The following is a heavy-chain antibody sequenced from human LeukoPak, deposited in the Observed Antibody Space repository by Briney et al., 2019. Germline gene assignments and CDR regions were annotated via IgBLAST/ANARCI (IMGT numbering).Heavy chain of an antibody. CDR3: AIILGYTYSGYGPGAFDI. Sequence: GGSLRLSCAASGFTFSSYAMSWVRQAPGKGLEWVSAISGSGGSTYYADSVKGRFTISRDNSKNTLYLQMNSLRAEDTAVYYCAIILGYTYSGYGPGAFDIWGQGTMVTVSS. J-gene: IGHJ3*02. CDR2: ISGSGGST. V-gene: IGHV3-23*01. CDR1: GFTFSSYA. D-gene: IGHD5-12*01.